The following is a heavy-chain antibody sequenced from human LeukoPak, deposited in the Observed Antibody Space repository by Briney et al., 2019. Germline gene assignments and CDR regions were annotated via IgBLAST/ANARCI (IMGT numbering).Heavy chain of an antibody. J-gene: IGHJ6*03. CDR2: INPNSGGT. D-gene: IGHD5-24*01. V-gene: IGHV1-2*06. Sequence: ASVKVSCKASGYTFTGYYTHWVRQAPGQGLEWMGRINPNSGGTNYAQKFQGRVTMTRDTSISTAYMELSRLRSDDTAVYYCATLSTRDGYNTYYYYYYMDVWGKGTTVTVSS. CDR3: ATLSTRDGYNTYYYYYYMDV. CDR1: GYTFTGYY.